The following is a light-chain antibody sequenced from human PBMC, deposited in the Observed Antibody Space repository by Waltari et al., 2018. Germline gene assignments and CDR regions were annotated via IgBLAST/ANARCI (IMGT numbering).Light chain of an antibody. V-gene: IGKV3-11*01. J-gene: IGKJ3*01. CDR2: DAS. CDR3: QQRSNWPREFT. Sequence: DIVLTQSQVALSLSPGERATLSCRASQSVRSALAWYQQKPGQAPRLLFYDASHRATGIPSRFSGSGSGTDFTLTISSLEPEDFAVYYCQQRSNWPREFTFGPGTKVDIK. CDR1: QSVRSA.